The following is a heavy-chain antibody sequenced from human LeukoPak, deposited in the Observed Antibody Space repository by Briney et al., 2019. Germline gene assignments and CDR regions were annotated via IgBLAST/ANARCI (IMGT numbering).Heavy chain of an antibody. D-gene: IGHD2-2*01. CDR3: ARDAGHQLSRRNYYAMDV. Sequence: SETLSLTCAVSGGSISSSNWWSWVRQPPGEGLEWIGSIYYGGSTYYNPSLKSRVSISVDTSKNQFSLKVSSVTAADTAVYYCARDAGHQLSRRNYYAMDVWGQGTAVTVSS. CDR1: GGSISSSNW. CDR2: IYYGGST. J-gene: IGHJ6*02. V-gene: IGHV4-4*02.